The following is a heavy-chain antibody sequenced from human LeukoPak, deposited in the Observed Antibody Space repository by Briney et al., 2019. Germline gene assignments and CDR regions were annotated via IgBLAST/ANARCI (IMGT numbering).Heavy chain of an antibody. CDR3: ARGAVAGNPYYYYYGMDV. D-gene: IGHD6-19*01. V-gene: IGHV3-64*01. CDR1: GFTFSSYA. Sequence: GGSLRLSCAASGFTFSSYAMHWVRQAPGKGLEYVSAISSNGGSTYYANSVKGRFTISRDNSKNTLCLQMGSLRAEDMAVYYCARGAVAGNPYYYYYGMDVWGQGTTVTVSS. CDR2: ISSNGGST. J-gene: IGHJ6*02.